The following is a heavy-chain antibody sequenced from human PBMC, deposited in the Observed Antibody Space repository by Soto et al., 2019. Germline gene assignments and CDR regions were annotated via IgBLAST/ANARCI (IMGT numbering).Heavy chain of an antibody. CDR2: IYPGDSDT. Sequence: GESLKISCKGSGYSFTSYWIGWVRQMPGKGLEWMGIIYPGDSDTRYSPSFQGQVTISADKSISTAYLQWSSLKASDTAMYYCARQDLWFGELLSVHKRPPGKADADNWFDPWGQGTLVTVSS. CDR1: GYSFTSYW. V-gene: IGHV5-51*01. D-gene: IGHD3-10*01. J-gene: IGHJ5*02. CDR3: ARQDLWFGELLSVHKRPPGKADADNWFDP.